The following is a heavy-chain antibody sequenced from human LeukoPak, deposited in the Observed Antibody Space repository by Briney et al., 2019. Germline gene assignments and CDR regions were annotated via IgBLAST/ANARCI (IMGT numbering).Heavy chain of an antibody. Sequence: PGGSLRLSCAASGFTFSSYGMHWVRQAPGKGLEWVAFIRYDGSNKYYADSVKGRFTISRDNSKNTLYLQMNSLRAEDTAVYYCARETLGYCSSTSCYDFDYWGQGTLVTVSS. CDR1: GFTFSSYG. J-gene: IGHJ4*02. CDR3: ARETLGYCSSTSCYDFDY. D-gene: IGHD2-2*01. CDR2: IRYDGSNK. V-gene: IGHV3-30*02.